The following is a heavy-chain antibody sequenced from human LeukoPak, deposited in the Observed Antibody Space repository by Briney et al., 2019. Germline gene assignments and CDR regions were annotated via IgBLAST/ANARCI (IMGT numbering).Heavy chain of an antibody. CDR3: AKGRVFGVVIPSFDY. V-gene: IGHV3-30*18. Sequence: PGGSLRLSCAASGFTFSTYGMHWVRQAPGKGLEWVAVISNDGNNKLYGDSVKGRFTISRDNSKNTLYLQMNSLRAEDTAVYYCAKGRVFGVVIPSFDYWGQGTLVTVSS. CDR1: GFTFSTYG. D-gene: IGHD3-3*01. J-gene: IGHJ4*02. CDR2: ISNDGNNK.